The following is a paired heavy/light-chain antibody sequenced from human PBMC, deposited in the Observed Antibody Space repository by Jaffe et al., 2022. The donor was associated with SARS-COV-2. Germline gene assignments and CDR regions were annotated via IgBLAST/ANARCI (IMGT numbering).Heavy chain of an antibody. CDR3: ARHWGGGAFCSGPNCYIDY. D-gene: IGHD2-15*01. Sequence: EVQLVQSGAEVKKPGESLKISCKGSGYSFTNYRIAWVREMPGKGLEWMGIINPADSHATYSPSFQGQVTISVDKSISTAYLQWFSLKASDTAMYYCARHWGGGAFCSGPNCYIDYWGQGTLVTVSS. CDR1: GYSFTNYR. V-gene: IGHV5-51*01. CDR2: INPADSHA. J-gene: IGHJ4*02.
Light chain of an antibody. CDR1: SLRSYY. J-gene: IGLJ1*01. V-gene: IGLV3-19*01. Sequence: SSELTQDPAVSVALGQTVSITCQGDSLRSYYASWYQQKPGQAPVVVIYGTNNRPSGIPDRFSGSSSGNTASLTITGAQAEDEADYYCNSRDSSGYLYVFGTGTTVTVL. CDR2: GTN. CDR3: NSRDSSGYLYV.